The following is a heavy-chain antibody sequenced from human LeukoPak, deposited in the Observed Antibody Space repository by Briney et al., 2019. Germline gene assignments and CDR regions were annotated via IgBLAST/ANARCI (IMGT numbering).Heavy chain of an antibody. CDR3: ARAEGWGIFYVMDV. D-gene: IGHD3-16*01. V-gene: IGHV1-2*04. Sequence: GASVKVSCKASGYTFTGYYMHWVRQAPGQGLEWMGWINPNSGGTNYAQKFQGWVTMTRDTSISTAYMELSRLRSDDTAVYYCARAEGWGIFYVMDVWGQGPRVTVPS. CDR1: GYTFTGYY. J-gene: IGHJ6*02. CDR2: INPNSGGT.